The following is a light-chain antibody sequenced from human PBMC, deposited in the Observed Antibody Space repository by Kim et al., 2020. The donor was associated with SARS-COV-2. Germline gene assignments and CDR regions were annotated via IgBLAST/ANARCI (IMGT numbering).Light chain of an antibody. V-gene: IGLV3-1*01. J-gene: IGLJ2*01. CDR1: KLGDRY. CDR2: EDD. CDR3: QAWDTATHVV. Sequence: VSPGQPDSIACTGDKLGDRYACWYQQRPGQSPVLVIYEDDKRTSGIPERFSGSNSGNTATLTVSGTQAMDEADYYCQAWDTATHVVFGGGTKVTVL.